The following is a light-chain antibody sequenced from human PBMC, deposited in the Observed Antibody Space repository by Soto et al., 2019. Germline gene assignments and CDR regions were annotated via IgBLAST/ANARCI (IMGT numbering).Light chain of an antibody. CDR3: QQYNYLPRP. CDR1: LCVSSY. J-gene: IGKJ4*01. Sequence: VRSESAATLSVTPGERATLSCIASLCVSSYFVWYQHKPGQAPRLLIYGSSTRATEIPSRFSGSGSGTEFTLTISSLQSDDYAGYYCQQYNYLPRPFGGGTKVDIK. V-gene: IGKV3-15*01. CDR2: GSS.